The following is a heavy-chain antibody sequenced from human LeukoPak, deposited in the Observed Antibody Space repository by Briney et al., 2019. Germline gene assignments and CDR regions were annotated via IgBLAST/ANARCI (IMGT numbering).Heavy chain of an antibody. J-gene: IGHJ4*02. D-gene: IGHD6-13*01. Sequence: GGSLKSSCRGAGYSFTNYWIGWVRRLPGEGLVGLVIIYPSDSDTRYSPSFEGQVTFSADKSISTAYLQWSSLKASDTAMYYCARRYGSSWCDYWGQGTLVTVPS. CDR2: IYPSDSDT. CDR3: ARRYGSSWCDY. CDR1: GYSFTNYW. V-gene: IGHV5-51*01.